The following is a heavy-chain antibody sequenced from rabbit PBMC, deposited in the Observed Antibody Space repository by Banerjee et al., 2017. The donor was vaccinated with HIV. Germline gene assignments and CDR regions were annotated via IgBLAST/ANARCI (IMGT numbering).Heavy chain of an antibody. J-gene: IGHJ4*01. CDR2: VSAGVSGST. Sequence: QEQLKESGGDLVKPGASLTLTCTASGFSFSNNAMCWVRQAPGKGLEWIGCVSAGVSGSTYYASWAKGRFTISRSSSTTVTLQMTSLTGADTATYFCARDPGGSMDLWGPGTLVTVS. CDR3: ARDPGGSMDL. CDR1: GFSFSNNA. V-gene: IGHV1S45*01. D-gene: IGHD2-1*01.